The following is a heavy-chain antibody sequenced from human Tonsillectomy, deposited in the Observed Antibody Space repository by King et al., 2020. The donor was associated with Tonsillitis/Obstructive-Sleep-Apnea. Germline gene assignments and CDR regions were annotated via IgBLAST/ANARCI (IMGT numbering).Heavy chain of an antibody. Sequence: HVQLQQWGAGLLKPSETLSLTCAVYGGSFSGYYWSWIRQPPGKGLEWIAEINHSGSTNYNPALKSRVTISVDTSKNQFSLELSSVTAADTAVYYCARAYYYDSSGYYDGGPFDYWGQETLVTVSS. CDR3: ARAYYYDSSGYYDGGPFDY. CDR1: GGSFSGYY. V-gene: IGHV4-34*01. J-gene: IGHJ4*02. CDR2: INHSGST. D-gene: IGHD3-22*01.